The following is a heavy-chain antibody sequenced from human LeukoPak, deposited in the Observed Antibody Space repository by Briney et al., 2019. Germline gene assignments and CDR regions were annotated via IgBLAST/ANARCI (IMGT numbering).Heavy chain of an antibody. Sequence: AGGSLRLSCAASGFTFSSYEMNWVRQAPGKGLEWVSYISSSGSTIYYADPVKGRFTISRDNAKNSLYLQMNSLRAEDTAVYYCARRTTVTSNFDYWGQGTLVTVSS. CDR1: GFTFSSYE. V-gene: IGHV3-48*03. CDR3: ARRTTVTSNFDY. D-gene: IGHD4-17*01. J-gene: IGHJ4*02. CDR2: ISSSGSTI.